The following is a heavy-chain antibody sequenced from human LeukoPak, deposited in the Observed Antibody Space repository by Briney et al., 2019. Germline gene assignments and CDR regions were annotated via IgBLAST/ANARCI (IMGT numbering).Heavy chain of an antibody. V-gene: IGHV1-18*01. Sequence: ASVKVSCKASGYDFTSVGITWVRRAPGQGLEWMGWISPYNGNTRYAKKLQGRVAMTTDTSTTTAYMELRGLRFNDTAVYYCARAGSGSGWYFDYWGQGTLVTVSS. D-gene: IGHD6-19*01. CDR1: GYDFTSVG. J-gene: IGHJ4*02. CDR3: ARAGSGSGWYFDY. CDR2: ISPYNGNT.